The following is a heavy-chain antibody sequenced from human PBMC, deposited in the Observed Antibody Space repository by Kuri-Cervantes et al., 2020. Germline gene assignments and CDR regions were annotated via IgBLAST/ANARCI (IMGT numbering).Heavy chain of an antibody. D-gene: IGHD2-2*01. CDR1: GGSISSYY. J-gene: IGHJ4*02. CDR3: ARHRPKYQLLPFDY. Sequence: GSLRLSCTVSGGSISSYYWSWIRQPPGKGLEWIGYIYYSGSTYYNPSLKSRVTISVDTSKNQFSLKLSSVTAADTAVYYCARHRPKYQLLPFDYWGQGTLVTVSS. V-gene: IGHV4-59*08. CDR2: IYYSGST.